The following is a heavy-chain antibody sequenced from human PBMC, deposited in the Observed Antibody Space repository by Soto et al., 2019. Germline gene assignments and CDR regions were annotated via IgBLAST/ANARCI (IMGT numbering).Heavy chain of an antibody. CDR2: ISVSGVSA. J-gene: IGHJ6*02. CDR1: GFTFRNYN. D-gene: IGHD6-13*01. CDR3: ARDFEQQLVLGRYYYYGMDV. Sequence: GGSLRLSCAASGFTFRNYNMNWVRQAPGKGLEWVSTISVSGVSAYYADSVKGRFTISRDNSKNTLYLQMNSLRAEDTAVYYCARDFEQQLVLGRYYYYGMDVWGQGTTVTVSS. V-gene: IGHV3-23*01.